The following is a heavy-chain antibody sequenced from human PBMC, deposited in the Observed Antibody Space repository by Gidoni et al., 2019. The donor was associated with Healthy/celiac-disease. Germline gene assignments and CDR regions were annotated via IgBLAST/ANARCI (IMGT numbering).Heavy chain of an antibody. CDR2: ISGSGGST. V-gene: IGHV3-23*01. CDR1: GLTFSSYA. Sequence: EVQLLESGGGLVQPGGSLRISCAASGLTFSSYAMSWVRQAPGKGLEWVSAISGSGGSTYYADSVKGRFTISRDNSKNTLYLQMNTLRAEDTAVYYCASGRGYSYGYFDYWGQGTLVTVSS. J-gene: IGHJ4*02. D-gene: IGHD5-18*01. CDR3: ASGRGYSYGYFDY.